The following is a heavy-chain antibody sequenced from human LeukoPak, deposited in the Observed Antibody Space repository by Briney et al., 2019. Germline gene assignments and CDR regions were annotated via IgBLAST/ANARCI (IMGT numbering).Heavy chain of an antibody. Sequence: SQTLSLTCAVSGASISSGGYSWSWIRQPPGKGLEWIGYIYHSGSTYFNPSLNSRGTISVDRSKNQFSLKLSSVTAADTAVYYCASLRPYYDSSGYPSAFDYWGQGTLVTVSS. J-gene: IGHJ4*02. CDR2: IYHSGST. D-gene: IGHD3-22*01. CDR3: ASLRPYYDSSGYPSAFDY. V-gene: IGHV4-30-2*01. CDR1: GASISSGGYS.